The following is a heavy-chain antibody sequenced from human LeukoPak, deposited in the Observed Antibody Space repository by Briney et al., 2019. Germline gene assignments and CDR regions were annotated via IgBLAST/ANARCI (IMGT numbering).Heavy chain of an antibody. Sequence: GGSLRLSCAASGFTVSSNYMSWVRQAPGKGLEWVSVIYSGGSTYYADSVKGRFTISRDNSKNTLYLQMNSLRAEDTAVYYCGWLQKTKVDYWGQGTLVTVSS. CDR1: GFTVSSNY. J-gene: IGHJ4*02. CDR3: GWLQKTKVDY. V-gene: IGHV3-66*02. CDR2: IYSGGST. D-gene: IGHD5-24*01.